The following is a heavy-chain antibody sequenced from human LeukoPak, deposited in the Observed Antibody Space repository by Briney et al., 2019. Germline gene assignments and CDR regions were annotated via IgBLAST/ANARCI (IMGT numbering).Heavy chain of an antibody. D-gene: IGHD3-22*01. CDR1: GYTFNSYY. V-gene: IGHV1-46*02. Sequence: GASLKDSCKASGYTFNSYYMQRVRQAQGQGLDWMGIINPSGRSTSYAQKFQGRVTMTRDTSTRTVYMELRSLRSDDTAVYYSARVLSSGYYYWLYYFDYWGQGTLVTVSS. CDR2: INPSGRST. CDR3: ARVLSSGYYYWLYYFDY. J-gene: IGHJ4*02.